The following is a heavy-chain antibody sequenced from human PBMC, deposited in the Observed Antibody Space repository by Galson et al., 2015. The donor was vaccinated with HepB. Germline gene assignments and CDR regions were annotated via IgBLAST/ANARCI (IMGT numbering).Heavy chain of an antibody. CDR3: RGELSSQDDAFDI. J-gene: IGHJ3*02. CDR1: GGSISSISYY. CDR2: IYYSGST. Sequence: SETLSLTCTVSGGSISSISYYWGWILEPPGRGLEWFGRIYYSGSTYYNPSIKSRVTISLDTSKNQLSMKLSSVTAADTAVYYWRGELSSQDDAFDIWGQGTMVTVSS. D-gene: IGHD3-16*02. V-gene: IGHV4-39*01.